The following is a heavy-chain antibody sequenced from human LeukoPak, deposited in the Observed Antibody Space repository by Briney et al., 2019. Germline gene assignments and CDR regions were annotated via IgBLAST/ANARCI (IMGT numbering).Heavy chain of an antibody. CDR1: GGSVSSGSCY. V-gene: IGHV4-61*01. CDR3: ARSSYAKWFDP. J-gene: IGHJ5*02. Sequence: SETLSLTCTVSGGSVSSGSCYWSWIRQPPGKGLEWIGYIYYSGSTNYNPSLKSRVTISVDTSKNQFSLKLSSVTAADTAVYYCARSSYAKWFDPWGQGTLVTVSS. CDR2: IYYSGST. D-gene: IGHD3-16*01.